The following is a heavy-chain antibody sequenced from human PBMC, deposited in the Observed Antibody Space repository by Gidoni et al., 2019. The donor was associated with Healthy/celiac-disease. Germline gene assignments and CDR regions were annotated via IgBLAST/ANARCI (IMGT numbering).Heavy chain of an antibody. Sequence: QVPLVESGGGVVQPGRSLRLSCAASGFTFRSYGMHWVRQAPGKGLEWVAVISYDGSNKYYADSVKGRFTISRDNSKNTLYLQMNSLRAEDTAVYYCAKDMVVVVIEDAFDIWGQGTMVTVSS. CDR2: ISYDGSNK. D-gene: IGHD3-22*01. CDR1: GFTFRSYG. J-gene: IGHJ3*02. CDR3: AKDMVVVVIEDAFDI. V-gene: IGHV3-30*18.